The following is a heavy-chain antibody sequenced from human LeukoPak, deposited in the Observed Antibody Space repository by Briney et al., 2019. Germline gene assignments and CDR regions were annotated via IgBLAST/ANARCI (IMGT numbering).Heavy chain of an antibody. CDR1: GYTFTGYY. CDR3: ARGGIAVAGLYYGMDV. Sequence: ASVKVSCTASGYTFTGYYMHWVRQAPGQGLEWMGWINPNSGGTNYAQKFQGRVTMTRDTSISTAYMELSRLRSDDTAVYYCARGGIAVAGLYYGMDVWGQGTTVTVSS. CDR2: INPNSGGT. D-gene: IGHD6-19*01. J-gene: IGHJ6*02. V-gene: IGHV1-2*02.